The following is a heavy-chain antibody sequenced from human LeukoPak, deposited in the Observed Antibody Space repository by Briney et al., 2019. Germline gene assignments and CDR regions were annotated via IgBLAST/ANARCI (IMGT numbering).Heavy chain of an antibody. CDR3: ARDLSRITIFGVVTVSYYMDV. Sequence: GGSLRLSCAASGFTFSDYYMSWIRQAPGKGLEWVSYISSSGSTIYYADSVKGRFTISRDNAKNSLYLQMNSLRAEDTAVYYCARDLSRITIFGVVTVSYYMDVWGKGTTVTVSS. CDR1: GFTFSDYY. D-gene: IGHD3-3*01. J-gene: IGHJ6*03. CDR2: ISSSGSTI. V-gene: IGHV3-11*04.